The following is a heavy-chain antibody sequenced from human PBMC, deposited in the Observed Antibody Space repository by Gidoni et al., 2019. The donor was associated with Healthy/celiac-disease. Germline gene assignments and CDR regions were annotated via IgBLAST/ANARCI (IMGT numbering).Heavy chain of an antibody. J-gene: IGHJ5*02. V-gene: IGHV7-4-1*02. Sequence: QVQLVQSGSELKQPWASVKVSCKASGYTFTSYAMNWVRQAPGQGLEWMGWIKTNTGNPTYAQGFTGRFVFSLDTSVSTAYLQSSSLKAEDTAVYYCARDRDSSGYYTNWFDPWGQGTLVTVSS. CDR2: IKTNTGNP. CDR1: GYTFTSYA. D-gene: IGHD3-22*01. CDR3: ARDRDSSGYYTNWFDP.